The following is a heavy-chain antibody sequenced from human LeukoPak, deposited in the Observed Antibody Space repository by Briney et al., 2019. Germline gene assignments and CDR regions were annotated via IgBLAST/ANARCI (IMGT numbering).Heavy chain of an antibody. Sequence: GGTLRLSCAASGFTVSSNYMNWVRQAPGKGLEWVSMIYPDGNTFYANSVKGGYTISRDNSKNTLDLQMSSLRAEDTAVYFCARRGHGYGSPFDYWAREPWSPSPQ. CDR2: IYPDGNT. J-gene: IGHJ4*02. CDR1: GFTVSSNY. CDR3: ARRGHGYGSPFDY. V-gene: IGHV3-66*04. D-gene: IGHD5-18*01.